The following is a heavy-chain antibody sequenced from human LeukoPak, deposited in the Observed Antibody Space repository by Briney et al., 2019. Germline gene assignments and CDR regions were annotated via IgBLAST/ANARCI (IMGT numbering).Heavy chain of an antibody. CDR2: IIPIFGTA. Sequence: SVKVSCKASGGTFSSYAISWVRQAPGQGLEWMGGIIPIFGTANYAQKFQGRVTMTRDTSTSTVYMELSSLRSEDTAVYYCARERADSSSWYFDYWGQGTLVTVSS. CDR1: GGTFSSYA. V-gene: IGHV1-69*05. CDR3: ARERADSSSWYFDY. D-gene: IGHD6-13*01. J-gene: IGHJ4*02.